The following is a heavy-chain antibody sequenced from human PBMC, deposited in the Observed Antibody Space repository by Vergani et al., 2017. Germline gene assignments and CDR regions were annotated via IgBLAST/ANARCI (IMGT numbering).Heavy chain of an antibody. CDR1: GFTFSSYG. CDR2: ISYDGSNK. CDR3: AKREVSPYYYYGMDV. Sequence: VQLVESGGGLVQPGGSLKLSCAASGFTFSSYGMHWVRQAPGKGLEWVAVISYDGSNKYYADSVKGRFTISRDNSKNTLYLQMNSLRAEDTAVYYCAKREVSPYYYYGMDVWGQGTTVTVSS. V-gene: IGHV3-30*18. J-gene: IGHJ6*02. D-gene: IGHD1-26*01.